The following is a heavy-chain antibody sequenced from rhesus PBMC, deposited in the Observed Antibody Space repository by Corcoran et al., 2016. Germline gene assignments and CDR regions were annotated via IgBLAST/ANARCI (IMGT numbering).Heavy chain of an antibody. J-gene: IGHJ6*01. D-gene: IGHD1-44*01. V-gene: IGHV3-37*01. Sequence: EVQLVESGGGLVQPGGSLRLSCVASGFTFSDYGMAWVRQAQGKGVGWGWVSIISNPSGRNTSYLTPVKGRFTISRDNAKNTLYLQMNSLRAVAPAVYYCAREEMGTSGLDSWGQGVVVTVSS. CDR3: AREEMGTSGLDS. CDR1: GFTFSDYG. CDR2: ISNPSGRNT.